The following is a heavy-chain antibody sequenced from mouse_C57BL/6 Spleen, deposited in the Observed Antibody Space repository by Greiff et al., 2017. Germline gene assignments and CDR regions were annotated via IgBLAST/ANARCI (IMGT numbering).Heavy chain of an antibody. Sequence: EVKLQESGGGLVQPGGSMKLSCVASGFTFSNYWMNWVRQSPEKGLEWVAQIRLKSDNYATHYAESVKGRFTISRDDSKSSVYLQMNNLRAEDTGIYYCTADYYGSGYFDVWGTGTTVTVSS. V-gene: IGHV6-3*01. CDR2: IRLKSDNYAT. CDR3: TADYYGSGYFDV. J-gene: IGHJ1*03. CDR1: GFTFSNYW. D-gene: IGHD1-1*01.